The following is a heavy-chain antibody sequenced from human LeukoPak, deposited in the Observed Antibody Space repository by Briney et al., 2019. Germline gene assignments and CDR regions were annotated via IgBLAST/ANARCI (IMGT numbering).Heavy chain of an antibody. CDR2: IIPIFGKA. J-gene: IGHJ4*02. CDR1: GGTFSSHG. CDR3: STIPAESIHFDY. Sequence: SVKVSCKASGGTFSSHGISWVRQAPGQGLEWMGRIIPIFGKANYAQKFQGRVTITTDESTSTAYMELSSLRSEDTAVYYCSTIPAESIHFDYWGQGTLVTVSS. D-gene: IGHD6-25*01. V-gene: IGHV1-69*05.